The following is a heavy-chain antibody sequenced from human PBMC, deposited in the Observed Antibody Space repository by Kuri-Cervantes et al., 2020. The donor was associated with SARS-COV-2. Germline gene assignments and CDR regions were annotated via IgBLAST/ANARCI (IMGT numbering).Heavy chain of an antibody. J-gene: IGHJ4*02. V-gene: IGHV3-11*05. Sequence: GGSLRLSCAASGFTFSSYAMSWVRQAPGKGLEWVSYTSSSSSYTNYADSVKGRFTISRDNAKYSLYLQMNSLRAEDTAVYYCARDLYYYDSSGYYDYWGQGTPVTVSS. CDR2: TSSSSSYT. CDR1: GFTFSSYA. D-gene: IGHD3-22*01. CDR3: ARDLYYYDSSGYYDY.